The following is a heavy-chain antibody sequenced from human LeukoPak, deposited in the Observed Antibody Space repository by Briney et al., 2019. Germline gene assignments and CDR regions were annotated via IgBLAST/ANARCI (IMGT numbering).Heavy chain of an antibody. CDR1: GFSFRDFG. Sequence: PGRSLRLSCAVSGFSFRDFGFHWVRQAPGKGLEWVAVTWYDESQKYYADSVKGRFTISKDNSKNTLYLEMSSLRVEDTAVYYGAKWEGTRQFYFGYWGQGALDTVAS. J-gene: IGHJ4*02. CDR3: AKWEGTRQFYFGY. CDR2: TWYDESQK. D-gene: IGHD1-26*01. V-gene: IGHV3-33*06.